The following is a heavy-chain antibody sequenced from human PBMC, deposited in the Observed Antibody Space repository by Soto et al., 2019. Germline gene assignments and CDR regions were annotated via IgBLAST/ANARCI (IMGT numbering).Heavy chain of an antibody. CDR2: ISSSSSYI. D-gene: IGHD6-19*01. CDR3: ARDMPAIAVAGPPEYYFDY. CDR1: GFTFSSYS. Sequence: EVQLVESGGGLVKPGGSLRLSCAASGFTFSSYSMNWVRQAPGKGLEWVSSISSSSSYIYYADSVKGRFTISRDNAKNSLYLQMNSLRAEDTAVYYCARDMPAIAVAGPPEYYFDYWGQGTLVTVSS. J-gene: IGHJ4*02. V-gene: IGHV3-21*01.